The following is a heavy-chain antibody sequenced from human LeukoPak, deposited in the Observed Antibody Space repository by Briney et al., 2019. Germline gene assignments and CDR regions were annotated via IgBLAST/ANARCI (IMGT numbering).Heavy chain of an antibody. CDR3: ARVPLGYYYDSSGYLDY. D-gene: IGHD3-22*01. CDR2: ISAYNGNT. J-gene: IGHJ4*02. V-gene: IGHV1-18*01. Sequence: ASVKVSCKASGYTFTSYGISWVRQAPGQGLEWMGWISAYNGNTNYAQKLQGRVTMTTDTSTSTAYMELRSLRSGDTAVYYCARVPLGYYYDSSGYLDYWGQGTLVTVSS. CDR1: GYTFTSYG.